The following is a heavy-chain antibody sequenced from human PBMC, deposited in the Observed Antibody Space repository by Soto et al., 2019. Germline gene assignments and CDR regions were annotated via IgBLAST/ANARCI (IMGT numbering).Heavy chain of an antibody. CDR1: GGSFSGYY. Sequence: SETLSLTCAVYGGSFSGYYWSWIRQPPGKGLEWIGEINHSGSTNYNPSLKSRVTISGDTSKNQFSLKLSSVTAADTAVYYCARGFGYSNYGRGLYYYYYYMDVWGKGTTVTVSS. J-gene: IGHJ6*03. CDR2: INHSGST. V-gene: IGHV4-34*01. D-gene: IGHD4-4*01. CDR3: ARGFGYSNYGRGLYYYYYYMDV.